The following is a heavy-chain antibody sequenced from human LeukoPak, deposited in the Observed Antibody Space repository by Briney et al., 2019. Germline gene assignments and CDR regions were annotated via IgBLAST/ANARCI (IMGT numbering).Heavy chain of an antibody. J-gene: IGHJ6*03. Sequence: PGGSLRLSCAASGFTFSSYAMSLVRQAPGKGLEWVSAISGSGGSTYYADSVKGRFTISRDDSKNTLYLQMNSLRAEDTAVYYCAKEATGYYYYYYMDVWGKGTTVTVSS. V-gene: IGHV3-23*01. CDR2: ISGSGGST. CDR1: GFTFSSYA. CDR3: AKEATGYYYYYYMDV.